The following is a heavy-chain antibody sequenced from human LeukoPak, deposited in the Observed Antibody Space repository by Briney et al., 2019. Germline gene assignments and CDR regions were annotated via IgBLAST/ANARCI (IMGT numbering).Heavy chain of an antibody. CDR1: GYTFTSYY. CDR2: INPSGGST. J-gene: IGHJ4*02. Sequence: ASVKVTCKASGYTFTSYYMHWVRQAPGQGLEWMGIINPSGGSTSYAQKFQGRVTMTRDTSTSTVYMELSSLRSEATAVYYCARDLGGGDTDYWGQGTLVTVSS. CDR3: ARDLGGGDTDY. V-gene: IGHV1-46*01. D-gene: IGHD2-21*02.